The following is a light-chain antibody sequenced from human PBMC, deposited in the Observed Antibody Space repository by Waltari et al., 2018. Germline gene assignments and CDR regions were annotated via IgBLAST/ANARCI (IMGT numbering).Light chain of an antibody. J-gene: IGKJ2*01. CDR1: QSVSSW. CDR3: QQYNTYPRT. V-gene: IGKV1-5*03. CDR2: RAS. Sequence: DIQMTPSPPTLSASVGDRVTITCRASQSVSSWLAWYQQKPGKAPNLLIYRASSLESGVPSRFSGSGSGTEFTLTISSLQPDDFATYYCQQYNTYPRTFGQGTKLEIK.